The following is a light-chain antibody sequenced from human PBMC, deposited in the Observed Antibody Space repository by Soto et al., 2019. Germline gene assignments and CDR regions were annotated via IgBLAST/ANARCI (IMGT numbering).Light chain of an antibody. CDR2: LGS. CDR1: QSLLHSNGYND. J-gene: IGKJ1*01. Sequence: DIVMTQSPLSLPVTPGEPASISCRSSQSLLHSNGYNDLDWYLQKPAQSPQLLIYLGSNRASGVPDWFSGSGSGTDFTLKISRVEAEDVGVYYCMQALQSPWKFGQGTKVEIK. CDR3: MQALQSPWK. V-gene: IGKV2-28*01.